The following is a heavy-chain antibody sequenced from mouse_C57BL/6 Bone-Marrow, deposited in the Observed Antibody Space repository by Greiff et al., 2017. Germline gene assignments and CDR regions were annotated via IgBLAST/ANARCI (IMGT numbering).Heavy chain of an antibody. Sequence: EVHLVESGEGLVKPGGSLKLSCAASGFTFSSYAMSWVRQTPEKRLEWVAYISSGGDYIYYADTVKGRFTISRDNARNTLYLQMSSLKSDDTAMYYCTRDRFRYDYGAWFAYWGRGTLVTVSA. V-gene: IGHV5-9-1*02. CDR2: ISSGGDYI. CDR1: GFTFSSYA. J-gene: IGHJ3*01. D-gene: IGHD2-4*01. CDR3: TRDRFRYDYGAWFAY.